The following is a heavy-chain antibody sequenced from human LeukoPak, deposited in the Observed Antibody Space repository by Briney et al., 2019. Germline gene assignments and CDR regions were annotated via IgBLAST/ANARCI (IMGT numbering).Heavy chain of an antibody. CDR3: AKVAARGYYYYYMDV. CDR2: ISSSSSYI. J-gene: IGHJ6*03. V-gene: IGHV3-21*01. Sequence: PGGSLRLSCVASGFIFSSYSMNWVRQAPGKGLEWVSSISSSSSYIYYADPVKGRFTISRDNSKNTLYLQMNSLRAEDTAVYYCAKVAARGYYYYYMDVWGKGTTVTVSS. D-gene: IGHD6-6*01. CDR1: GFIFSSYS.